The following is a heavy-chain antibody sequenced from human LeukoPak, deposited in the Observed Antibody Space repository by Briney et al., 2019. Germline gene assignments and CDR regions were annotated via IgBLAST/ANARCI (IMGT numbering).Heavy chain of an antibody. CDR1: GFTFSSYS. J-gene: IGHJ6*02. V-gene: IGHV3-21*01. Sequence: GGSLRLSCAASGFTFSSYSMNWVRQAPGKGLEWVSSISSSSSYIYYADSVKGRSTISRDNAKNSLYLQMNSLRAEDTAVYYCARDWGSRDIVVVPAAHPYYYYYGMDVWGQGTTVTVSS. CDR2: ISSSSSYI. D-gene: IGHD2-2*01. CDR3: ARDWGSRDIVVVPAAHPYYYYYGMDV.